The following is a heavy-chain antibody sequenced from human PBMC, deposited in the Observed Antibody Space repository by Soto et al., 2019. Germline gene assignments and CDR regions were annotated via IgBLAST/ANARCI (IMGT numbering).Heavy chain of an antibody. CDR1: GGIFSSFT. V-gene: IGHV1-69*06. CDR3: ATHGATTMARGAMKHYYYVMDV. J-gene: IGHJ6*02. D-gene: IGHD3-10*01. CDR2: IIPIFDTP. Sequence: QVQLVQSGAEAGKPGSSVKVSCRASGGIFSSFTISWVRQAPGQGLEWLGGIIPIFDTPTYAQKFQGRVTITADKSTNTVYMELSRLRSEDTAVSYCATHGATTMARGAMKHYYYVMDVWGQGTTVTVSS.